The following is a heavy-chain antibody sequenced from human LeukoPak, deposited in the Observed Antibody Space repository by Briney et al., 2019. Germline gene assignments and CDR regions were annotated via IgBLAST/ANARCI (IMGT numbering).Heavy chain of an antibody. CDR3: AKVPIAAAILSNFDY. CDR2: IKQDGSEK. D-gene: IGHD6-13*01. Sequence: GGSLRLSCAASGFTFSSYWMSWVRQAPGKGLEWVANIKQDGSEKYYVDSVKGRFTISRDNAKNSLYLQMNSLRAEDTAVYYCAKVPIAAAILSNFDYWGQGTLVTVSS. J-gene: IGHJ4*02. CDR1: GFTFSSYW. V-gene: IGHV3-7*01.